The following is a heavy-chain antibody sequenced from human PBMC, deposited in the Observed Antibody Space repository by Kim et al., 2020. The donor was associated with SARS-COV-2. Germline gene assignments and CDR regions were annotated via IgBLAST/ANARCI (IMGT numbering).Heavy chain of an antibody. CDR3: ARISDANYYDGSVGDAFDI. CDR1: GGSLNGHF. V-gene: IGHV4-34*01. D-gene: IGHD3-22*01. Sequence: SETLSLTCAVYGGSLNGHFFILMRHATRKVLDDREEIYDDLRSKTHLKIEELKCRVTISLDTSTNQFSLSLYSVTAADTAMYFCARISDANYYDGSVGDAFDIWGQGTMVTVSS. CDR2: IYDDLRS. J-gene: IGHJ3*02.